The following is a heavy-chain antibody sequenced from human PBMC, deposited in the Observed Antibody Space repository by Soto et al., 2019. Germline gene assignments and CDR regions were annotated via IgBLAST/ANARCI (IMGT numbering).Heavy chain of an antibody. CDR3: AKERSSGWSLGY. J-gene: IGHJ4*02. D-gene: IGHD6-19*01. CDR1: GFTFSTYA. Sequence: HPGGSLRLSCAASGFTFSTYAMNWVRQAPGKGLEWVSGISGSGDSTYYADSVKGRFTVSRDNSKNTLYLQMNSLRAEDTAVFYCAKERSSGWSLGYWGQGTLVTVSS. CDR2: ISGSGDST. V-gene: IGHV3-23*01.